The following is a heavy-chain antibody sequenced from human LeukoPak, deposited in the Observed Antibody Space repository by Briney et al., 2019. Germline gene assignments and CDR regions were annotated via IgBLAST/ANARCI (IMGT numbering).Heavy chain of an antibody. CDR3: ARGTGRVRYRPAYWYFDL. D-gene: IGHD3-9*01. CDR2: INHSGST. Sequence: SETLSLTCAVYGGPFSGYYWSWIRQPPGKGLEWIGEINHSGSTNYNPSLKSRVTISVDTSKNQFSLKLSSVTAADTAVYYCARGTGRVRYRPAYWYFDLWGRGTLVTVSS. CDR1: GGPFSGYY. V-gene: IGHV4-34*01. J-gene: IGHJ2*01.